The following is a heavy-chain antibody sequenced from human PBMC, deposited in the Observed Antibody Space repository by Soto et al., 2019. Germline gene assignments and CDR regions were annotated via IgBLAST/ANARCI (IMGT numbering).Heavy chain of an antibody. CDR3: ARYHASGSNHFDY. D-gene: IGHD3-10*01. V-gene: IGHV4-59*01. J-gene: IGHJ4*02. CDR1: GGSISYYY. CDR2: IYSSGST. Sequence: SETLSLTCTLSGGSISYYYWSWIRQPPGKGLEWIGHIYSSGSTNYNPSLKSRVIISVDTSKNQFSLKLNSVTAADTAVYYCARYHASGSNHFDYWGQGNLVTVSS.